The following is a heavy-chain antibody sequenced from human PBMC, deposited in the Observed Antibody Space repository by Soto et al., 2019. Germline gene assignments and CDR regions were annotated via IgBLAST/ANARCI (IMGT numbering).Heavy chain of an antibody. CDR2: IIPIFGTA. Sequence: SVKVSCKASGGTFSSYAISWVRQAPGQGLEWMGGIIPIFGTANYAQKFQGRVTITADKSTSTAYMELSSLRSEDTAVYYCAREEVSSWHYYYYYGMDVWGQGTTVTVS. CDR1: GGTFSSYA. V-gene: IGHV1-69*06. CDR3: AREEVSSWHYYYYYGMDV. D-gene: IGHD6-13*01. J-gene: IGHJ6*02.